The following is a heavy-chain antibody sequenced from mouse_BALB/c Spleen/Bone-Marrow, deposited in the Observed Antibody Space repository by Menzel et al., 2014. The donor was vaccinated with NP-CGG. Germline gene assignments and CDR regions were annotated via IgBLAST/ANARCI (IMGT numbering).Heavy chain of an antibody. J-gene: IGHJ1*01. CDR2: INPINGGT. D-gene: IGHD1-1*01. CDR1: GYTFTSYY. V-gene: IGHV1S81*02. CDR3: TRSNYGYWYFDV. Sequence: QVQLKHSGAELVKPGASVKLSCKASGYTFTSYYMYWVRQRPGQGLEWIGEINPINGGTKISEKFKSRATLTVDKSSSTAFTQLSTLTSEDSAVYYCTRSNYGYWYFDVWGAGTTVTVSS.